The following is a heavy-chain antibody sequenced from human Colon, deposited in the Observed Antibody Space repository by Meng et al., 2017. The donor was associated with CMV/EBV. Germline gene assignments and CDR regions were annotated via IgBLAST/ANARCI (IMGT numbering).Heavy chain of an antibody. J-gene: IGHJ1*01. V-gene: IGHV1-18*01. CDR2: ISAYTGDT. Sequence: VRLVQFGAEVKKPWASVKVSCKASGYTFTNYGISWVRQAPGQGLEWMGWISAYTGDTYYAQKFQGRVTMTTDTSTSTAYMELRSLRSDDTAVYYCVRESQSGSYIYLQHWGQGTLVTVSS. CDR1: GYTFTNYG. CDR3: VRESQSGSYIYLQH. D-gene: IGHD1-26*01.